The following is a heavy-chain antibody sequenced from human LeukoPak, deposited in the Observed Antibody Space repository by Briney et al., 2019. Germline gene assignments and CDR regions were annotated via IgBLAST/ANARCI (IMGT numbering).Heavy chain of an antibody. D-gene: IGHD3-10*01. CDR1: GGSISSSSYY. CDR2: IYYSGST. CDR3: ARYRTTYYYGSGSLANWFDP. Sequence: SETLSLTCTVSGGSISSSSYYWGWIRQPPGKGLEWIGSIYYSGSTYYNPSLKSRVTTSVDTSKNQFSLKLSSVTAADTAVYYCARYRTTYYYGSGSLANWFDPWGQGTLVTVSS. V-gene: IGHV4-39*01. J-gene: IGHJ5*02.